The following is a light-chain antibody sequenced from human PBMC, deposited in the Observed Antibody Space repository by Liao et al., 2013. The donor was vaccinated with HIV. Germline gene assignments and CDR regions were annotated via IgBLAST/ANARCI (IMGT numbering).Light chain of an antibody. CDR1: NIGTKS. Sequence: SYVLTQPPSVSVAPGKTAKITCEGNNIGTKSVHWYQQKPGQSPVLVIYQDSKRPSGIPERFSGSNSGNTATLTISGTQAMDEADYYCQAWDSSTAVFGGGTKLTVL. V-gene: IGLV3-21*01. J-gene: IGLJ2*01. CDR3: QAWDSSTAV. CDR2: QDS.